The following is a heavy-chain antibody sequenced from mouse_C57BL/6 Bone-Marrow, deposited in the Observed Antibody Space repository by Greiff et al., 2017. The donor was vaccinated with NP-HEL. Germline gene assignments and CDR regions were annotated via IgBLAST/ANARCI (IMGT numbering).Heavy chain of an antibody. CDR3: ARSAY. J-gene: IGHJ3*01. CDR2: IDPSDSYP. CDR1: GYTFTSYW. Sequence: QVQLQQPGAELVRPGTSVKLSCKASGYTFTSYWMHWVKQRPGQGLEWIGVIDPSDSYPTYNQKFKGKATLTVDTSSSTSYMQLSSLTSEDSSVYYCARSAYWGQGTLVTVSA. V-gene: IGHV1-59*01.